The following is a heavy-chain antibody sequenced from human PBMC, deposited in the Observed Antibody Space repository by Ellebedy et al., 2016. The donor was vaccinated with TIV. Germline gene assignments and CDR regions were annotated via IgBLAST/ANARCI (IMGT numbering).Heavy chain of an antibody. J-gene: IGHJ4*02. V-gene: IGHV4-34*01. CDR2: INHSGST. Sequence: MPSETLSLTCAVYGGSFSGYYWNWIRQPPGKGLEWIGEINHSGSTNYNPYLKSRFTISVETSKNQFSLKLSSVTAADTAVYYCARCSIWSGLDYWGQGTLVTVSS. CDR3: ARCSIWSGLDY. CDR1: GGSFSGYY. D-gene: IGHD3-3*01.